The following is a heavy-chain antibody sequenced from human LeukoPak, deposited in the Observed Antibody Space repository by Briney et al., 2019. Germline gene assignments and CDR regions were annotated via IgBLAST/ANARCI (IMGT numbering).Heavy chain of an antibody. J-gene: IGHJ1*01. CDR1: GYSFTSYW. CDR3: ARIYCSSTSCYSEYFQH. CDR2: IYPGDSDT. V-gene: IGHV5-51*01. Sequence: GESLKISCKGSGYSFTSYWIGWVRQMPGKGLGWMGIIYPGDSDTRYSPSFQGQVTISADKSISTAYLQWSSLKASDTAMYYCARIYCSSTSCYSEYFQHWGQGTLVTVSS. D-gene: IGHD2-2*01.